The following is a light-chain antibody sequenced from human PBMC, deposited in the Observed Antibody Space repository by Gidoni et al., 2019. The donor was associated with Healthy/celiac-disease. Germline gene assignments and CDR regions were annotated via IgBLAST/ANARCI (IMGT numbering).Light chain of an antibody. J-gene: IGKJ1*01. Sequence: DIQMTQSPSSLSASVGDRVTITCRASQSISSYLNWYQQKPGKAPKLLIYAASSLQSGVPSRFSCSGSGTDFTLTISSLQPEDFATYYCQPSYSTPRTFGQGTKVEIK. CDR2: AAS. CDR3: QPSYSTPRT. V-gene: IGKV1-39*01. CDR1: QSISSY.